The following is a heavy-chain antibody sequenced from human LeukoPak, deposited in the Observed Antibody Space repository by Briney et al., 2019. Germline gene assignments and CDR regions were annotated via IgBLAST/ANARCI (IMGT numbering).Heavy chain of an antibody. CDR3: AKDISYSTWGEFDY. D-gene: IGHD6-13*01. CDR1: GFSFGDYA. V-gene: IGHV3-9*01. Sequence: PGRSLRLSCAASGFSFGDYAMHWVRQAPGKGLEWVSGISLNSGSIGYADSVKGRFTISRDNAKNSLYLQMNSLRAEDTALCYCAKDISYSTWGEFDYWGQGTLVTVSS. J-gene: IGHJ4*02. CDR2: ISLNSGSI.